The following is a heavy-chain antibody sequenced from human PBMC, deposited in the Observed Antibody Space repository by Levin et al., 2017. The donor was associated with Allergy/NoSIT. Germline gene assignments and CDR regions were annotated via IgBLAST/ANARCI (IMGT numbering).Heavy chain of an antibody. Sequence: GGSLRLSCAASGFTFSDYAMHWVRQAPGKGLEWVAAISYDGTREFYADSVKGRFTISRDNSKHTLFLQMNNLRVEETALYYCARDVRYFDSSGSRLDDWGQGTLVTGSS. CDR3: ARDVRYFDSSGSRLDD. CDR1: GFTFSDYA. V-gene: IGHV3-30*04. CDR2: ISYDGTRE. D-gene: IGHD3-22*01. J-gene: IGHJ4*02.